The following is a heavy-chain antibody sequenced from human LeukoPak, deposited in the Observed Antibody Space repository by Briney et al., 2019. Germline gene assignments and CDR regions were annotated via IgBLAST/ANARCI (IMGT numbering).Heavy chain of an antibody. Sequence: ASVKVSCKASGYTFTSYDINWVRQATGQGLEWMGWMNPNSGNTGYAQKLQGRVTMTTDTSTSTAYMELRSLRSDDTAVYYCARDSVVVPAAIDYWGQGTLVTVSS. CDR1: GYTFTSYD. V-gene: IGHV1-8*01. CDR2: MNPNSGNT. CDR3: ARDSVVVPAAIDY. J-gene: IGHJ4*02. D-gene: IGHD2-2*01.